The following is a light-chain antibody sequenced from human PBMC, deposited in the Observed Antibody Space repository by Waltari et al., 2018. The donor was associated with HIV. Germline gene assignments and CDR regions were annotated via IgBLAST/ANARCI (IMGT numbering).Light chain of an antibody. J-gene: IGKJ5*01. CDR2: GAS. CDR3: QQYGSSPIA. V-gene: IGKV3-20*01. CDR1: QSIISNY. Sequence: ETVLTQSPGTLSLSPGETATLSCRASQSIISNYVAWYQQKPGQAPRRLIYGASKRATGIPDRFRGSGSGTDFTLTISRLEPEDFAVYYCQQYGSSPIAFGQGTRLEIK.